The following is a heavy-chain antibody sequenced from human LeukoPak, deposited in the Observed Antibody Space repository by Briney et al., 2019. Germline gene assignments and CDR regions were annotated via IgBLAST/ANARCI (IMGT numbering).Heavy chain of an antibody. CDR2: ISYDGSNK. Sequence: QPGGSLRLYCAASGFTFSSYGMHWVRQAPGKGLEGMAVISYDGSNKYYADSVKGRFTISRDNSKNTLYLQMNSLRAEDTAVYYCARGTYSSGWYDPLDAWGQGTLVTVSS. CDR3: ARGTYSSGWYDPLDA. D-gene: IGHD6-19*01. J-gene: IGHJ5*02. V-gene: IGHV3-30*03. CDR1: GFTFSSYG.